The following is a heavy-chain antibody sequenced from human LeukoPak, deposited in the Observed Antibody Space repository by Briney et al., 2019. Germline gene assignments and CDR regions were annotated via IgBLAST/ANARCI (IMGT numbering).Heavy chain of an antibody. CDR2: INTNTGNP. CDR3: ALPHGYKYYDSSGYSSDYYYYYMDV. D-gene: IGHD3-22*01. J-gene: IGHJ6*03. Sequence: ASVKVSCKASGYTFTSYAMNWVRQAPGQGLEWMGWINTNTGNPTYAQGFTGRFVFSLDTSVSTAYLQISSLKAEDTAVYYCALPHGYKYYDSSGYSSDYYYYYMDVWGKGTTVTVSS. CDR1: GYTFTSYA. V-gene: IGHV7-4-1*02.